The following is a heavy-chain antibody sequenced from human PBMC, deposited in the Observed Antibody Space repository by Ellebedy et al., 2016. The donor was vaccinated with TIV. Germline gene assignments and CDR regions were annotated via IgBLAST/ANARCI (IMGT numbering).Heavy chain of an antibody. Sequence: GGSLRLXCAASGFTFSSYAMSWVRQAPGRRLEWVSAISGSGGSTHYVDSVRGRFTISRDNSKNTLYLQMTGLRAEDTAVYYCARAPTAIFAHFYYYYYYMDVWGKGTTVTVSS. CDR3: ARAPTAIFAHFYYYYYYMDV. CDR1: GFTFSSYA. J-gene: IGHJ6*03. V-gene: IGHV3-23*01. D-gene: IGHD2-21*02. CDR2: ISGSGGST.